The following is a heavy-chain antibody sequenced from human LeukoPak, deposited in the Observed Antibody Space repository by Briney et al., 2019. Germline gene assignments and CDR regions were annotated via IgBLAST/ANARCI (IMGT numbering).Heavy chain of an antibody. CDR1: GFTFSSYG. CDR2: ISFDGNIK. D-gene: IGHD3-22*01. CDR3: AREPNSDYYDSSGPFDY. Sequence: GRSLRLSCAASGFTFSSYGMHWVRQAPGKGLDWVAVISFDGNIKYYADSVKGRFTISRDTSKNTLYLQMNSLGVDDTAVYYCAREPNSDYYDSSGPFDYWGQGTLVTVSS. J-gene: IGHJ4*02. V-gene: IGHV3-30*03.